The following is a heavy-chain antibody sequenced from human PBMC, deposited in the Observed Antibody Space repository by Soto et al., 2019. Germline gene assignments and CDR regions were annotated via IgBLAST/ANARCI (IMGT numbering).Heavy chain of an antibody. CDR1: GFTFSSYA. CDR3: AKDRFFTARPFGGDY. V-gene: IGHV3-23*01. J-gene: IGHJ4*02. CDR2: ISGSGGST. Sequence: EVQLLESGGGLVQPGGSLRLSCAASGFTFSSYAMSWVRQAPGKGLEWVSAISGSGGSTYYADSVKGRFTISRDNSKNTVYLQMTSLRAADTAVYYCAKDRFFTARPFGGDYWGQGTLVTVSS. D-gene: IGHD3-10*01.